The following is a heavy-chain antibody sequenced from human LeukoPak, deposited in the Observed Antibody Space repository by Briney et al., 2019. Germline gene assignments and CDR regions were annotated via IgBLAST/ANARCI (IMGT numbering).Heavy chain of an antibody. CDR3: GXEDRDGYXSRGNWFDP. CDR2: IYNTGSA. CDR1: GGSISSYY. D-gene: IGHD5-24*01. V-gene: IGHV4-59*01. J-gene: IGHJ5*02. Sequence: SETLSLTCTVSGGSISSYYWTWIRQPPGKRLEWIGYIYNTGSANYNPSSKGRVTLSVDTSKDQFSLKLSSVTAANTAVYYCGXEDRDGYXSRGNWFDPWGQGTLATVSS.